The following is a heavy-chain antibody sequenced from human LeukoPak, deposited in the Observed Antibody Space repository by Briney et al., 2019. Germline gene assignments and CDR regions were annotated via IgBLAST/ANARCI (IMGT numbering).Heavy chain of an antibody. CDR1: GGSFSGYY. V-gene: IGHV4-34*01. CDR3: ARSGDYEIDY. J-gene: IGHJ4*02. D-gene: IGHD4-17*01. Sequence: SETLSLTCAVYGGSFSGYYWSWIRHPPGKGLEWIGEINHSGSTNYNPSLKSRVTISVDTSKNQFSLKLSSVTAADTAVYYCARSGDYEIDYWGQGTLVTVSS. CDR2: INHSGST.